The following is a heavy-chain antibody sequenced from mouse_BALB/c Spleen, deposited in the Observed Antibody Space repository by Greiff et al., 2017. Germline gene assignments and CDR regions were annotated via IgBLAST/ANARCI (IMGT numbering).Heavy chain of an antibody. CDR3: AREGYYVVFAY. CDR2: INPSTGYT. CDR1: GYTFTSYW. J-gene: IGHJ3*01. D-gene: IGHD2-3*01. Sequence: VQLVESGAELAKPGASVKMSCKASGYTFTSYWMHWVKQRPGQGLEWIGYINPSTGYTEYNQKFKDKATLTADKSSSTAYMQLSSLTSEDSAVYYCAREGYYVVFAYWGQGTLVTVSA. V-gene: IGHV1-7*01.